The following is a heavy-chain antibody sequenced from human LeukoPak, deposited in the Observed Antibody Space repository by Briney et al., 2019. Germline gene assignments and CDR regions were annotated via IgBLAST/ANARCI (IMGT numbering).Heavy chain of an antibody. CDR3: ARSRDSSGYYYRY. CDR2: IYHSGST. J-gene: IGHJ4*02. D-gene: IGHD3-22*01. V-gene: IGHV4-39*07. CDR1: GGSISSSSYY. Sequence: SETLSLTCTVSGGSISSSSYYWGWIRQPPGKGLESIGEIYHSGSTNYNPSLKSRVTISVDKSKNQFSLKLSSVTAADTAVYYCARSRDSSGYYYRYWGQGTLVTVSS.